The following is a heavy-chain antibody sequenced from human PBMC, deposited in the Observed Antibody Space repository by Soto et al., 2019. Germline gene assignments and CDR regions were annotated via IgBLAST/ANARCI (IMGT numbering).Heavy chain of an antibody. CDR2: IYYSGTT. Sequence: SETLSLTCTVSGGSISSYYWSWIRQPPGKGLGWIGYIYYSGTTNYNPSHKSRVTMTVDTFNNKLSLTLSSVTAADTGVYYCVRTHDVYDNCVRSWFGPWGQGTLVTVSS. V-gene: IGHV4-59*01. CDR1: GGSISSYY. D-gene: IGHD3-22*01. J-gene: IGHJ5*02. CDR3: VRTHDVYDNCVRSWFGP.